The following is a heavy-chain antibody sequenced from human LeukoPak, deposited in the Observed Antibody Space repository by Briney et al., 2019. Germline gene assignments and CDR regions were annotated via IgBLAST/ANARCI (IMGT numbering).Heavy chain of an antibody. CDR2: INHSGST. V-gene: IGHV4-34*01. CDR3: ARGFGNWSHLSNWFDP. J-gene: IGHJ5*02. CDR1: GGSFSGYY. D-gene: IGHD3-3*01. Sequence: SETLSLTCAVYGGSFSGYYWSWIRQPPGKGLEWIGEINHSGSTNYNPSLKSRVTISVDTSKNQFSLKLSSVTAADTAVYYCARGFGNWSHLSNWFDPWGQGTLVSVSS.